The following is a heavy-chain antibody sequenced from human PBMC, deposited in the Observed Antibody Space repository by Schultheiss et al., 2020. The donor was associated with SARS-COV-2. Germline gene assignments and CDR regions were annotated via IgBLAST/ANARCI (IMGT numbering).Heavy chain of an antibody. V-gene: IGHV3-21*04. Sequence: GESLKISCAASGFTFSSYSMNWVRQAPGKGLEWVSSISSSSSYIYYADSVKGRFTISRDNSKNTLYLQMNSLRAEDTAVYYCARGKLGYDYWGQGTLVTVSS. J-gene: IGHJ4*02. D-gene: IGHD7-27*01. CDR2: ISSSSSYI. CDR1: GFTFSSYS. CDR3: ARGKLGYDY.